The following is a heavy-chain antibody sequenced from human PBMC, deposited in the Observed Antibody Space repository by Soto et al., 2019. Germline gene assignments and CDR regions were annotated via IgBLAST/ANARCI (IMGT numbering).Heavy chain of an antibody. D-gene: IGHD1-20*01. J-gene: IGHJ5*02. V-gene: IGHV4-31*03. Sequence: SETLSLTCTFSGGSLSSGGYYCIWIRQHPGKGLEWIGYIYYSGSTYYNPSLKSRVTISVDTSKNQFSLKLSSVTAADTAVYYCAREITGNGFDPWGQGTLVTVSS. CDR3: AREITGNGFDP. CDR2: IYYSGST. CDR1: GGSLSSGGYY.